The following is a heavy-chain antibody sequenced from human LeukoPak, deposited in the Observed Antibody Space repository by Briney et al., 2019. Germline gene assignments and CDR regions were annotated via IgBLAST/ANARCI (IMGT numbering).Heavy chain of an antibody. CDR2: IKEDGSEK. CDR1: GFTFSSYW. CDR3: ARDPEDNWNDNDC. J-gene: IGHJ4*02. D-gene: IGHD1-20*01. V-gene: IGHV3-7*01. Sequence: SGGSLRLSCAASGFTFSSYWMSWVRQAPGKGLEWVANIKEDGSEKYYVDSVKGRFSISRDNAKNSLYLQMNSLGAEDTAGYYCARDPEDNWNDNDCWGQGTLVTVSS.